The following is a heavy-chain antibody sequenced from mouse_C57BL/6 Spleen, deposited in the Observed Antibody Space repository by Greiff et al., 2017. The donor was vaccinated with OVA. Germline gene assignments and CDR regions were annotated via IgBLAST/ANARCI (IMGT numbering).Heavy chain of an antibody. D-gene: IGHD2-4*01. CDR2: ISDGGSYT. CDR3: ARDEDYDYSWFAY. V-gene: IGHV5-4*01. J-gene: IGHJ3*01. Sequence: VQLVESGGGLVKPGGSLKLSCAASGFTFSSYAMSWVRQTPEKRLEWVATISDGGSYTYYPDNVKGRFTISRDNAKNNLYLQMSHLKSEDTAMYYCARDEDYDYSWFAYWGQGTLVTVSA. CDR1: GFTFSSYA.